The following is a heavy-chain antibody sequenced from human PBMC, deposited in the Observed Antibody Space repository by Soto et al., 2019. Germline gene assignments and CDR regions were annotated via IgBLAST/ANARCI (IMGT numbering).Heavy chain of an antibody. J-gene: IGHJ6*02. CDR3: ALGEWPTRRPSLFSGMEV. CDR1: GFTFRTYA. D-gene: IGHD3-16*01. Sequence: EVQLLASGGGSVQPGGSLKLSCAVSGFTFRTYAMCWVRQAPGKGLEWVSGINDDGDRTYYPDSVKGRFTISRDNSMSTLYLQLSRLTAEDTAVFYCALGEWPTRRPSLFSGMEVMGQGTTVTVSS. CDR2: INDDGDRT. V-gene: IGHV3-23*01.